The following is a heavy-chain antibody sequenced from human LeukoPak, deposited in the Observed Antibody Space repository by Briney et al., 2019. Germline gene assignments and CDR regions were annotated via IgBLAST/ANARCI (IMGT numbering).Heavy chain of an antibody. J-gene: IGHJ4*02. Sequence: GGSLRLSCAASGFSFDDYAMHWVRQAPGKGLEWVSGINWNSGTKDYADSVKGRFTISRDNANNSLYLHMNSLRVEDTAFYYCTKDLYFDILTGHYSDGGFDYWGQGTLAAVSS. V-gene: IGHV3-9*01. D-gene: IGHD3-9*01. CDR2: INWNSGTK. CDR1: GFSFDDYA. CDR3: TKDLYFDILTGHYSDGGFDY.